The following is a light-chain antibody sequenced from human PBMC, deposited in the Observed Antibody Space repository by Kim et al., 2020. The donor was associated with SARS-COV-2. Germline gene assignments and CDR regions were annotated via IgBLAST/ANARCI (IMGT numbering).Light chain of an antibody. V-gene: IGKV1-39*01. CDR3: QQTYRPPPT. Sequence: SASVGDRVTIPCRASQSIRTYLNWYQQKPGKAPKLLNYGASSLQSGVPSRFGGSGSGTDFTLTISSLQPEDFATYFCQQTYRPPPTFGQGTKLEI. J-gene: IGKJ2*01. CDR1: QSIRTY. CDR2: GAS.